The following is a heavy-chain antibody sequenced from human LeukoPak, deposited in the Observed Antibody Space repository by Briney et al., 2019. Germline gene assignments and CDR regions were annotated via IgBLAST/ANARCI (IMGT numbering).Heavy chain of an antibody. CDR3: TTFGYSYGNDY. CDR1: GFTFSNAW. Sequence: GGSLRLSCAASGFTFSNAWMSWVRQAPGKGLRGVGRIKSKTDGGTTDYAAPVKGRFTISRDDSKNTLYLQMNSLKTEDTAVYYCTTFGYSYGNDYWGQGTLVTVSS. J-gene: IGHJ4*02. CDR2: IKSKTDGGTT. D-gene: IGHD5-18*01. V-gene: IGHV3-15*01.